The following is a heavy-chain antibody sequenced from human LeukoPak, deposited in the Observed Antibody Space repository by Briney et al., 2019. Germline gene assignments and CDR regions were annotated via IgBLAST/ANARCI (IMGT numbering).Heavy chain of an antibody. J-gene: IGHJ4*02. V-gene: IGHV4-34*01. CDR1: GGSFSGYY. Sequence: SETLSLTCAVYGGSFSGYYWSWIRQPPGKGLEWIGDINHSGTTNYNTSLKSRVTISLDTSKNQFSLKLSSVTAADTAVYYCASSVAVTFDYWGQGTLVTVSS. CDR2: INHSGTT. D-gene: IGHD6-19*01. CDR3: ASSVAVTFDY.